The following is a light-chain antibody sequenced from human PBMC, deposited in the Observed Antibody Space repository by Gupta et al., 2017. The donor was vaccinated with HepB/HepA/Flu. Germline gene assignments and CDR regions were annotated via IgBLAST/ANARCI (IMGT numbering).Light chain of an antibody. CDR1: QSVSSY. Sequence: EVEMTQSPATLSVSPGARATLFCRVSQSVSSYLAWYQQKPGKAPRLRIFGASTRATGIPARFSGSGSATDFTLTISSLQSEDFAVYDCQQYNNWPRSFGQGTKLEIK. J-gene: IGKJ2*04. CDR2: GAS. CDR3: QQYNNWPRS. V-gene: IGKV3-15*01.